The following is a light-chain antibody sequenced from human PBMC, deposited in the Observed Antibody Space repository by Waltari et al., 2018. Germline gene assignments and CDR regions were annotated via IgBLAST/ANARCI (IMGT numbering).Light chain of an antibody. CDR3: QQYYNAPLT. CDR1: QSVLHSSNNKNY. CDR2: WAS. J-gene: IGKJ4*01. V-gene: IGKV4-1*01. Sequence: DIVMTQSPDSLALSLGERATLNCKSSQSVLHSSNNKNYLAWYQQKPGQHPNLLIYWASTRESGVPDRFSGSGSGTDFTLTISSLQAEDVAVYYCQQYYNAPLTFGGGTKVEIK.